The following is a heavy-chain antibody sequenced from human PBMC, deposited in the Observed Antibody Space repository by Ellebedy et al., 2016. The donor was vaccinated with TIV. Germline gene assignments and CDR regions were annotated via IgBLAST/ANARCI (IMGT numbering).Heavy chain of an antibody. CDR3: ARDDDYSSAWYRY. D-gene: IGHD6-19*01. Sequence: AASVKVSCKASGYTFTGYYIHWVRQAPGQGLEWMGWINPYSGDTKYAQKFQGRVTMTRDTSITTVFLELSRMKSDDTAVYYCARDDDYSSAWYRYWGQGTLVTVSS. J-gene: IGHJ4*02. CDR2: INPYSGDT. CDR1: GYTFTGYY. V-gene: IGHV1-2*02.